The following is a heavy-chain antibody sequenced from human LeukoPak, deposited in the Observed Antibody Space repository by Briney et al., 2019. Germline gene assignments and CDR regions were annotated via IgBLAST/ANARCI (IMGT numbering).Heavy chain of an antibody. CDR1: GGTFSSYT. J-gene: IGHJ4*02. D-gene: IGHD2-15*01. V-gene: IGHV1-69*02. Sequence: SVKVSCKASGGTFSSYTISWVRQAPGQGLEWMGRIIPILGIANYAQKFQGRVTITADKSTSTAYMELSSLRSEDTAVYYCARAHLVQGSDAHLAPLDYWGQGTLVTVSS. CDR2: IIPILGIA. CDR3: ARAHLVQGSDAHLAPLDY.